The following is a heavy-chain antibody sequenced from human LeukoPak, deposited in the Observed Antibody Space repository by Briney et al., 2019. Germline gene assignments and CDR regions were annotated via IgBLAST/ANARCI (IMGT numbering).Heavy chain of an antibody. J-gene: IGHJ4*02. V-gene: IGHV4-31*03. CDR3: ARGPSMTTVTKLDY. D-gene: IGHD4-11*01. CDR2: IYYSGST. Sequence: SETLSLTCTVSGGSISSGGYYWSWIRQHPGKGLEWIGYIYYSGSTYYNPSLKSRVTISVDTSRNQFSLKLSSVTAADTAVYYCARGPSMTTVTKLDYWGQGTLVTVSS. CDR1: GGSISSGGYY.